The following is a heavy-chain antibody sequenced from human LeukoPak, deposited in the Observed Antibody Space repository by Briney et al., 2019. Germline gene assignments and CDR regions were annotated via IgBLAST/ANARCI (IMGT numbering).Heavy chain of an antibody. V-gene: IGHV4-4*07. J-gene: IGHJ4*02. Sequence: PSETLSLTCTVSGGSISSYYWSWIRQPAGKGLEWIGRIYTSGSTNYNPSLKSRVTISVDTSKIQFSLKLSSVTAADTAVYYCARAGYSYGYSPSYFDYWGQGTLVTVSS. CDR2: IYTSGST. D-gene: IGHD5-18*01. CDR3: ARAGYSYGYSPSYFDY. CDR1: GGSISSYY.